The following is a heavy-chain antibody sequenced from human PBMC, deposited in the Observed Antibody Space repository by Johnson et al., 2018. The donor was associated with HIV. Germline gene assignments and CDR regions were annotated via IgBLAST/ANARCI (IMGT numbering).Heavy chain of an antibody. Sequence: EMQLVESGGGLVQPGGSLRLSCAASGFTFSTYAMHWVRQAPGKGLEYVSGISGNGGSTYYANSVKGRFTISRDNANNSLYVQMNSLRGEDTALYYCARARGQLTRGDDAFDICGQGTMVTVSS. V-gene: IGHV3-64*01. D-gene: IGHD6-13*01. CDR1: GFTFSTYA. CDR3: ARARGQLTRGDDAFDI. CDR2: ISGNGGST. J-gene: IGHJ3*02.